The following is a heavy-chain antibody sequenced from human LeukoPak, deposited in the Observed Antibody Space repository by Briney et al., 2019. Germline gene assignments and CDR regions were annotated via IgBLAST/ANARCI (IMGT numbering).Heavy chain of an antibody. CDR2: INYSGDST. CDR1: GFTFSSYG. V-gene: IGHV3-NL1*01. D-gene: IGHD3-3*01. Sequence: PGGSLRLSCAASGFTFSSYGMHWVRQAPGKGLEWVSGINYSGDSTYYADSVKGRFTISRDNSKNTLYLQMNSLRVEDTAVYYCAKHSWWSGYFYFLPFDYWGQGTLVTVSS. J-gene: IGHJ4*02. CDR3: AKHSWWSGYFYFLPFDY.